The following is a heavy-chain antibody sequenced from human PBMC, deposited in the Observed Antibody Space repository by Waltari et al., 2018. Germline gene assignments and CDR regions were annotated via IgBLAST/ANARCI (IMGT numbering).Heavy chain of an antibody. V-gene: IGHV4-34*01. CDR2: MNHRRSE. D-gene: IGHD3-3*02. CDR1: GESFSDHF. Sequence: QLQLNQWGAGVLKPSETLSLTCAVYGESFSDHFWTWIRQPPGQGLEWIGHMNHRRSENYNPSLRNRVSISVDTSMNQFSLMMTSLTAADTGVYYCARAPSFHYGIFSVPLTLDYWSQGTMVIVSS. CDR3: ARAPSFHYGIFSVPLTLDY. J-gene: IGHJ3*01.